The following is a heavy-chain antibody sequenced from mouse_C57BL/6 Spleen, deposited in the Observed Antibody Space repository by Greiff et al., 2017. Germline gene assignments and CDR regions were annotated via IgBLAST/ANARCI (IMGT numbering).Heavy chain of an antibody. D-gene: IGHD2-4*01. CDR1: GYTFTSYD. Sequence: QVHVKQSGPELVKPGASVKLSCKASGYTFTSYDINWVKQRPGQGLEWIGWIYPRDGSTKYNEKFKGKATLTVDTSSSTAYMELHSLTSEDSAVYFCARDDYDDWGQGTTLTVSS. J-gene: IGHJ2*01. CDR3: ARDDYDD. V-gene: IGHV1-85*01. CDR2: IYPRDGST.